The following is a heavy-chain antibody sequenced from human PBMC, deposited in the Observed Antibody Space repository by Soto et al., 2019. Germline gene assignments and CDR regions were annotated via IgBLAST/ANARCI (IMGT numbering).Heavy chain of an antibody. J-gene: IGHJ4*02. CDR2: INAGNGNT. CDR3: ARERGYCSGGSCYGGFDY. D-gene: IGHD2-15*01. V-gene: IGHV1-3*01. CDR1: GYTFTSYA. Sequence: ASVKVSCKASGYTFTSYAMHWVRQAPGQRLEWMGWINAGNGNTKYSQKFQGRVTITSDTSASTAYMELSSLRSEDTAVYYCARERGYCSGGSCYGGFDYWGQGTLVTVSS.